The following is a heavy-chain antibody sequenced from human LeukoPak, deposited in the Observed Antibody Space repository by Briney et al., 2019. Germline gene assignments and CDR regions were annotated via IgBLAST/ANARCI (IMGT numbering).Heavy chain of an antibody. Sequence: ASVKVSCKASGYTFTSYAMHWVRQAPGQRLEWMGWINAGNGNTKYSQKFQGRVTIARDTSASTAYMELSSLRSEDTAVYYCARGENGYNPYYYYYGMDVWGQGTTVTVSS. CDR1: GYTFTSYA. D-gene: IGHD5-24*01. CDR2: INAGNGNT. J-gene: IGHJ6*02. CDR3: ARGENGYNPYYYYYGMDV. V-gene: IGHV1-3*01.